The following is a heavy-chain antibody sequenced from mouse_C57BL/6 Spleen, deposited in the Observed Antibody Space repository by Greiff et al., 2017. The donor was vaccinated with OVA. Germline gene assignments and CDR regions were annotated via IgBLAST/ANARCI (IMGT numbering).Heavy chain of an antibody. CDR1: GYTFTSYW. D-gene: IGHD2-4*01. CDR3: ARRIYDYLYYFDY. Sequence: VQLQQPGAELVKPGAPVKLSCKASGYTFTSYWMHWVKQRPGQGLEWIGMIHPNSGSTNYNEKFKSKATLTVDKSSSTAYMQLSSLTSEDSAVYYCARRIYDYLYYFDYWGQGTTLTVSS. V-gene: IGHV1-64*01. CDR2: IHPNSGST. J-gene: IGHJ2*01.